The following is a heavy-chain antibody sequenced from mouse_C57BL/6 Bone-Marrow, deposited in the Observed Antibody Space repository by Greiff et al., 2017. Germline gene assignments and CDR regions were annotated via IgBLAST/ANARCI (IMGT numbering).Heavy chain of an antibody. V-gene: IGHV1-4*01. CDR3: ARGGWLLSWFAY. D-gene: IGHD2-3*01. CDR1: GYTFTSYT. Sequence: QVQLQQSGAELARPGASVKMSCKASGYTFTSYTMHWVKPRTGQGLEWIGYINPSSGYTKYNQKFKDKATLTADKSSSTAYMQLRSLTSEDSAVSDCARGGWLLSWFAYWGQGTLVTVSA. J-gene: IGHJ3*01. CDR2: INPSSGYT.